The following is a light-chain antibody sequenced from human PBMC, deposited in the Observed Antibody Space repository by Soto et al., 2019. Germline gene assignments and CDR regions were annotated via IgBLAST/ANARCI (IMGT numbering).Light chain of an antibody. Sequence: QSALTQPPSASGSPGQSVTISCAGTSSDVGGYNLVSWYQQHPGKAPKLMIYEVIKRPSGVPDRFSGSKSGNTASLTVSGLHAEDEADYYCCSLTTSHTYVFGSGTKLTVL. CDR1: SSDVGGYNL. CDR2: EVI. J-gene: IGLJ1*01. V-gene: IGLV2-8*01. CDR3: CSLTTSHTYV.